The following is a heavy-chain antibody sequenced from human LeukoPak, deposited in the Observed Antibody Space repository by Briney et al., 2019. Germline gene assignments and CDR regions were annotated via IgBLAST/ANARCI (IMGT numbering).Heavy chain of an antibody. Sequence: PSETLSLTCTVSGCSISSSSYYWGWIRQPPGKGLEWIGNIYNSGSTYYNPSLKSRVTISVDTSKNQFSLKLSSVTAADTAVCYCARVAVVAATTPDAFDIWGQGTMVTVSS. D-gene: IGHD2-15*01. V-gene: IGHV4-39*07. CDR2: IYNSGST. CDR1: GCSISSSSYY. J-gene: IGHJ3*02. CDR3: ARVAVVAATTPDAFDI.